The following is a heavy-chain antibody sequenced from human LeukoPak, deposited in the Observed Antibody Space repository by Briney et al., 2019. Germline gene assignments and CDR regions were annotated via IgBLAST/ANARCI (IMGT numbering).Heavy chain of an antibody. J-gene: IGHJ4*02. CDR3: ARIAADGTQFEY. CDR2: INPSSGST. V-gene: IGHV1-46*01. CDR1: GYTFASYY. D-gene: IGHD6-13*01. Sequence: GASVKVSCKASGYTFASYYIHWVRQAPGQGLEWMGIINPSSGSTTYAQKFQGRVTMARDTSTTTVYTELSSLRSEDTAVYYCARIAADGTQFEYWGQGALVTVSS.